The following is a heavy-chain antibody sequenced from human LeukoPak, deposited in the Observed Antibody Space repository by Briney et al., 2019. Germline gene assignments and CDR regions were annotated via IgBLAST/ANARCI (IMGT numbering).Heavy chain of an antibody. CDR1: GGSLSGYY. J-gene: IGHJ6*03. Sequence: SETLSLTCAVSGGSLSGYYWTWIRQPPGKGLEWIGEINHSGSTNYNPSLKSRVTISVDTSRQQFFLRLSSVTAADTAMYYCARHLDGSSWYYYYYYMDVWGKGNTVTISS. CDR3: ARHLDGSSWYYYYYYMDV. D-gene: IGHD6-13*01. V-gene: IGHV4-34*01. CDR2: INHSGST.